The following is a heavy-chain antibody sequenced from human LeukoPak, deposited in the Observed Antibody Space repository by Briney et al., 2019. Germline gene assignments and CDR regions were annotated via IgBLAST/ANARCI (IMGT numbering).Heavy chain of an antibody. CDR1: GGSIRTYF. CDR2: IYPGGSA. V-gene: IGHV4-4*09. CDR3: ARYNGPNCYTYYMDV. D-gene: IGHD2-8*01. Sequence: KSSETLSLTCTVSGGSIRTYFWSWIRQPPGKGLEWIGYIYPGGSANYNPSLESRVSISVDTSKNQFSLQLFSVTAADAAVYFCARYNGPNCYTYYMDVWGKGTTVTVSS. J-gene: IGHJ6*03.